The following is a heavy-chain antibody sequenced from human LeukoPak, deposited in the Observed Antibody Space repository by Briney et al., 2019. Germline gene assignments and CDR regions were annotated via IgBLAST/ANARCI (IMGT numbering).Heavy chain of an antibody. CDR3: ARDLAGATPYNWFDP. V-gene: IGHV4-4*09. Sequence: PSETLSLTCTVSGGSISSYYWSWIRQPPGKGLEWIGYIYTSGSTNFNPSLKSRVTMSVDTSKNQFSLKLSSVTAADTAVYYCARDLAGATPYNWFDPWGQGTLVTVSS. J-gene: IGHJ5*02. CDR2: IYTSGST. D-gene: IGHD1-26*01. CDR1: GGSISSYY.